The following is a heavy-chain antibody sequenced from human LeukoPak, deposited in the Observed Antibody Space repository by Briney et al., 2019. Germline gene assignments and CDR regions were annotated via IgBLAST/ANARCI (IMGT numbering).Heavy chain of an antibody. CDR3: ARDLYYGSGAYYNGWDY. CDR2: INPSSGGT. CDR1: GYKFTSYY. Sequence: ASVKVSCKASGYKFTSYYKHWVRQAPGQGLEWMGIINPSSGGTTYTQKFQGRVTMTRDTSTSTVYMDLSGLRSEDTAVYYCARDLYYGSGAYYNGWDYWGQGTLVTVSS. J-gene: IGHJ4*02. V-gene: IGHV1-46*01. D-gene: IGHD3-10*01.